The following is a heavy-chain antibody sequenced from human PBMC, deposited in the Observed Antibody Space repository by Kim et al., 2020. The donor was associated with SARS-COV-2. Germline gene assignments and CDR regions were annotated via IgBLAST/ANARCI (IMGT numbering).Heavy chain of an antibody. D-gene: IGHD3-22*01. CDR2: MNPNSGNT. V-gene: IGHV1-8*01. CDR1: GYTFTSYD. Sequence: ASVKVSCKASGYTFTSYDINWVRQATGQGLEWMGWMNPNSGNTGYAQKFQGRVTMTRNTSISTAYMELSSLRSEDTAVYYCARAMPPTMIVGVATTGIIDAFDIWGQGTMVTVSS. J-gene: IGHJ3*02. CDR3: ARAMPPTMIVGVATTGIIDAFDI.